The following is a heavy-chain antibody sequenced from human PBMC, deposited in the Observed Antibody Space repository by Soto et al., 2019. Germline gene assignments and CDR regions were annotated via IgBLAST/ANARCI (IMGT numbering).Heavy chain of an antibody. CDR1: GVSISNTSYY. J-gene: IGHJ4*02. CDR2: IYFSGST. V-gene: IGHV4-39*01. Sequence: SLTCSVSGVSISNTSYYWGWIRQPPGKGLEWVGTIYFSGSTFYNPSLKSRVTISIDTSKNQFSLRLSSVTAADTAVYYCARHGSYWGQGTLVTVSS. CDR3: ARHGSY.